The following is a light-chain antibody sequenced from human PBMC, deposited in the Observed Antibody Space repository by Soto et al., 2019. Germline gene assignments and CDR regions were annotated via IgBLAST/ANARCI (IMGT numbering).Light chain of an antibody. J-gene: IGKJ5*01. CDR3: QHYGSSPPIT. CDR2: GTS. V-gene: IGKV3-20*01. CDR1: QSVNNAY. Sequence: EIVLTQSPGTLSLSPGERATLSCRASQSVNNAYLAWYQQKPGQAPRLLISGTSSRATGVPDRFSGSGSGTDFTLTISSLEPEDFAVYYCQHYGSSPPITFRQGTRLEIK.